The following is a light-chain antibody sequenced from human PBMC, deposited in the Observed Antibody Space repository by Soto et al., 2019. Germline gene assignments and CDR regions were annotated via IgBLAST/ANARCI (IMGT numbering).Light chain of an antibody. V-gene: IGKV3-11*01. CDR2: DAS. CDR3: QQGSNRIT. CDR1: QSVSTY. Sequence: VLTQSPATLSLSPGERATLSCWASQSVSTYLAWYQQKPGQAPRLLIYDASSRATGIPARFSGSGSGTDFTLTISSVEPEDFADYYCQQGSNRITFGQGTRLDIK. J-gene: IGKJ5*01.